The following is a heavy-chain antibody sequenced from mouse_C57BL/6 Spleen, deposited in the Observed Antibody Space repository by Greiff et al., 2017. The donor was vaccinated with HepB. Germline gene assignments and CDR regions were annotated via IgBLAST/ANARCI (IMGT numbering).Heavy chain of an antibody. J-gene: IGHJ4*01. V-gene: IGHV1-76*01. D-gene: IGHD1-1*01. CDR3: ARWGYYGSSYPYAMDY. Sequence: QVQLQQSGAELVRPGASVKLSCKASGYTFTDYYINWVKQRPGQGLEWIARIYPGSGNTYYNEKFKGKATLTAEKSSSTAYMQLSSLTSEDSAVYFCARWGYYGSSYPYAMDYWGQGTSVTVSS. CDR1: GYTFTDYY. CDR2: IYPGSGNT.